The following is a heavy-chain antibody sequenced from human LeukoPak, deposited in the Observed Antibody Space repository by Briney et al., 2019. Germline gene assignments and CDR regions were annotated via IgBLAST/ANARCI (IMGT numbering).Heavy chain of an antibody. V-gene: IGHV4-34*01. CDR3: AKDGNLGYCSGGSCGDFDY. CDR1: GGSFNEYH. CDR2: INHSGRT. Sequence: SETLSLTCAVYGGSFNEYHWSWIRQPPGKRLEWIGEINHSGRTHYHPSLESRVTISVDVSKNQFSLKMNSVTAADTAVYYCAKDGNLGYCSGGSCGDFDYWGQGTLVTVSS. J-gene: IGHJ4*02. D-gene: IGHD2-15*01.